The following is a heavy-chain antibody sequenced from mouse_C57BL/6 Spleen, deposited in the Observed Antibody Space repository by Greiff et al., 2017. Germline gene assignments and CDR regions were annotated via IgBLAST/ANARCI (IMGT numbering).Heavy chain of an antibody. CDR3: ARSLCYNGSSYGYFDV. V-gene: IGHV1-26*01. CDR2: INPNNGGT. CDR1: GYTFTDYY. J-gene: IGHJ1*03. D-gene: IGHD1-1*01. Sequence: VQLQQSGPELVKPGASVKISCKASGYTFTDYYMTWVKQSHGKSLEWIGDINPNNGGTSYNQKFKGKATLTVDKSSSTAYMELRRLTSENSAVDYCARSLCYNGSSYGYFDVWGTGTTVTVSS.